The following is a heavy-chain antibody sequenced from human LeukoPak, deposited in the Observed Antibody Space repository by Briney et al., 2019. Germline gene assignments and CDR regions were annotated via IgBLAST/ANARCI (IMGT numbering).Heavy chain of an antibody. D-gene: IGHD3-10*01. J-gene: IGHJ6*02. Sequence: SETLSLTCTVSGGSISSYYWSWIRQPAGKGLEWIGRIHTSGSTNYNPSLKSRVTMSVDTSKNQFSLKLSSVTAADTAVYYCARGTTLWFGEGYYYYYGMDVWGQGTTVTVSS. V-gene: IGHV4-4*07. CDR1: GGSISSYY. CDR3: ARGTTLWFGEGYYYYYGMDV. CDR2: IHTSGST.